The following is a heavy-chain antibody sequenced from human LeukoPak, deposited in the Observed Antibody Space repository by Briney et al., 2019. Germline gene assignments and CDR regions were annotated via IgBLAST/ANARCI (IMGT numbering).Heavy chain of an antibody. CDR2: INHSGST. D-gene: IGHD3-10*01. J-gene: IGHJ6*02. CDR3: ASQGARGFGAYYYYGMDV. Sequence: SETLSLTCAVYGGSFSGYYWSWIRQPPGKGLEWMGEINHSGSTNYNTSLKSRLSISVDRSNHQFCLKLSSVTAADPAVYYCASQGARGFGAYYYYGMDVWGQGTTVTVSS. V-gene: IGHV4-34*01. CDR1: GGSFSGYY.